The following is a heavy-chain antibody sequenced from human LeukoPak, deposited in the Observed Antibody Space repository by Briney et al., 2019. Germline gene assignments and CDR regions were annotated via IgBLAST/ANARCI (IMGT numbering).Heavy chain of an antibody. D-gene: IGHD5-12*01. V-gene: IGHV3-11*04. Sequence: GGSLRLSCAASGFTFSDYYMSWIRQAPGKGLEWVSYISSSGSTIYYADSVRGRFTISRDNAKNSLYLQMNSLRAEDTAVYYCASSGYDSPFFDYWGQGTLVTVSS. CDR2: ISSSGSTI. J-gene: IGHJ4*02. CDR1: GFTFSDYY. CDR3: ASSGYDSPFFDY.